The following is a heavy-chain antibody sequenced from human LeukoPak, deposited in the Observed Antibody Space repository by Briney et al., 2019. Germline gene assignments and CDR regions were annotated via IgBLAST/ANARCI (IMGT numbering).Heavy chain of an antibody. D-gene: IGHD6-13*01. Sequence: ASVKVSCKASGYTFTSYGISWVRQAPGQGLEWMGWISAYNGNTNYAQKLQGRVTMTTDTSTSTAYMELRSLRSDDTAVYYCARFQQQPADYYYYMDVWGKGTTVTVSS. CDR3: ARFQQQPADYYYYMDV. CDR2: ISAYNGNT. CDR1: GYTFTSYG. V-gene: IGHV1-18*01. J-gene: IGHJ6*03.